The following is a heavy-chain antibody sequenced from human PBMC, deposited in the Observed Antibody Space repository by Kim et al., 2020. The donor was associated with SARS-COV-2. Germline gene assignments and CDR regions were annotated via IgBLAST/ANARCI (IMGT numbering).Heavy chain of an antibody. CDR3: ARDLEPYGSGSYSDY. V-gene: IGHV1-18*01. Sequence: ASVKVSCKASGYTFTSYGISWVRQAPGQGLEWMGWISAYNGNTNYAQKLQGRVTMTTDTSTSTAYMELRSLRSDDTAVYYCARDLEPYGSGSYSDYWGQGTLVTVSS. CDR2: ISAYNGNT. J-gene: IGHJ4*02. CDR1: GYTFTSYG. D-gene: IGHD3-10*01.